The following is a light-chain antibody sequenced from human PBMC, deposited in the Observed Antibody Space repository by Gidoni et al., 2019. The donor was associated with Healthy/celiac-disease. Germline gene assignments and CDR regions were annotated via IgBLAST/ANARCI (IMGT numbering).Light chain of an antibody. CDR3: QQYGSSPLYT. J-gene: IGKJ2*01. V-gene: IGKV3-20*01. CDR2: CAS. CDR1: QSVSSSY. Sequence: EIVLTQSPRTLSLSPGKGTTLSCRASQSVSSSYLAWYQQKPGQAPRLLIYCASSRATGIPNRFSGSGSGTDFSLTISRLEPEDFAVYYCQQYGSSPLYTFGQXTKLEIK.